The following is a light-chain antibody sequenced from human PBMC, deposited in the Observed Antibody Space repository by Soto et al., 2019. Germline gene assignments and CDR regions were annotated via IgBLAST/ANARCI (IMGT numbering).Light chain of an antibody. V-gene: IGLV1-47*01. J-gene: IGLJ3*02. CDR2: RND. Sequence: QSVLTQPPSASGTPGQRVTISCSGRSSNIGSNYVYWFQHLPGTAPKLLIYRNDQRPSGFPDRVSGSKSGTSASPAISGLRSEDEADYYCASWDASLSGWVFGGGTKLTVL. CDR3: ASWDASLSGWV. CDR1: SSNIGSNY.